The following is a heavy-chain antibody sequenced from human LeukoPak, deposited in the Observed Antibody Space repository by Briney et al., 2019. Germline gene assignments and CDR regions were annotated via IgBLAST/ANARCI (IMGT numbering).Heavy chain of an antibody. J-gene: IGHJ4*02. CDR3: ARVTTTFDS. CDR1: GFTFSSYL. V-gene: IGHV3-74*01. Sequence: GGSLRLFCAASGFTFSSYLMHWVRQAPGKGLVWVSRISSDGSTTSYADSVKGRFTISRDNAKNTLYLQMNSLRAEDTAVYYCARVTTTFDSWGQGTLVTVSS. CDR2: ISSDGSTT. D-gene: IGHD4-11*01.